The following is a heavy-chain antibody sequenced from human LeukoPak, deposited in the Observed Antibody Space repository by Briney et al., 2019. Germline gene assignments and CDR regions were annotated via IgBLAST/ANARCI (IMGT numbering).Heavy chain of an antibody. D-gene: IGHD3-16*02. V-gene: IGHV4-59*01. CDR1: GGSISSYY. Sequence: SSETLSLTSTVAGGSISSYYWSWIRQPPGKGLEWIGYIYYSGSTNYNPSLKSRVTISADTSKNQFSLKLSSVTAADTAVYYCARWLPFGGVIVKDYFDYWGQGTLVTASS. CDR3: ARWLPFGGVIVKDYFDY. CDR2: IYYSGST. J-gene: IGHJ4*02.